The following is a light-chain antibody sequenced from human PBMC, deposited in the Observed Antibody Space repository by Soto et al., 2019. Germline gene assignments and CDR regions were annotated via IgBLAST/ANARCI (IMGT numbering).Light chain of an antibody. J-gene: IGKJ1*01. CDR3: QQYNSDFPWT. CDR2: DVS. CDR1: QSISNW. V-gene: IGKV1-5*01. Sequence: DIHMTQSPSTLSASVGDRVTITCRASQSISNWLAWYQQRPGKAPKLLISDVSSLESGVPLRFSGSGSGTEFTLTISSLQPDDFATYYCQQYNSDFPWTFGQGTKVEMK.